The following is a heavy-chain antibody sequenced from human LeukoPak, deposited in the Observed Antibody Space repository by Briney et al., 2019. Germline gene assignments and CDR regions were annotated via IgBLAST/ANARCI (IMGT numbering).Heavy chain of an antibody. Sequence: PSETLSLTCTVSGYSISSGYDWGWIRQAPGKRLEWLGSISQSGSTYDNPSLKSRVTLSVDTSKNQVSLKLSSVTAADTAVYYCAREKVLTTLSLDYWGQGTLVTVSS. J-gene: IGHJ4*02. D-gene: IGHD3-9*01. CDR2: ISQSGST. CDR1: GYSISSGYD. CDR3: AREKVLTTLSLDY. V-gene: IGHV4-38-2*02.